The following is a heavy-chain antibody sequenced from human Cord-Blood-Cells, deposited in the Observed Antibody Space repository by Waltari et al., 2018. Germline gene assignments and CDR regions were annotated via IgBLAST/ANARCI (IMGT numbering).Heavy chain of an antibody. CDR3: ARGPGNAFDI. CDR2: IYSGGST. D-gene: IGHD1-26*01. J-gene: IGHJ3*02. CDR1: GFTVSSTF. V-gene: IGHV3-53*01. Sequence: EVQLVESGGGLIQPGGSLRLPSAASGFTVSSTFMSWVRLAPGKGLEWVSVIYSGGSTYYADSVKGRFTISRDNSKNTLYLQMNSLRAEDTAVYYCARGPGNAFDIWGQGTMVTVSS.